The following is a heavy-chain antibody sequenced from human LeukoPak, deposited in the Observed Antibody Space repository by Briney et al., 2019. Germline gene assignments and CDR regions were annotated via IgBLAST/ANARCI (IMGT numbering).Heavy chain of an antibody. V-gene: IGHV1-69*13. J-gene: IGHJ4*02. CDR2: IIPIFGTA. D-gene: IGHD1-26*01. Sequence: EASVKVSCKASGGTFSSYAISWVRQAPGQGLEWMGGIIPIFGTANYAQKFQGRVTITADESTSTAYMELSSLRSEDTAVYYCARAIVGATWDFDYWGQGTLVTVSS. CDR1: GGTFSSYA. CDR3: ARAIVGATWDFDY.